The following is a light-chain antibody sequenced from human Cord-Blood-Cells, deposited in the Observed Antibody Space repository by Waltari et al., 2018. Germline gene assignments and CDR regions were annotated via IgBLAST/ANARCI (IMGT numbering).Light chain of an antibody. Sequence: QSALTQPAPVPGSPGQSITISCTGTNSDVGGYNYVSWYQQHPGKAPKLMIYDVSKRPSGVSNRFSGSKSGNTASLTISGLQAEDEADYYCSSYTSSSTLVFGGGTKLTVL. V-gene: IGLV2-14*01. CDR2: DVS. CDR3: SSYTSSSTLV. CDR1: NSDVGGYNY. J-gene: IGLJ3*02.